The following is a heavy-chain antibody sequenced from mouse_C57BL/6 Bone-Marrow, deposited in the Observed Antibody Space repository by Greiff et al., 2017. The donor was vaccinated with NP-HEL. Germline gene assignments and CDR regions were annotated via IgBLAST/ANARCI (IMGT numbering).Heavy chain of an antibody. CDR3: ARWLLRYYAMDY. CDR1: GYTFTSYW. CDR2: IDPSDSHT. Sequence: QVQLQQPGAELVMPGASVKLSCKASGYTFTSYWMHWVKQRPGQGLEWIGEIDPSDSHTNYNQKFKGKSTLTVDKSSSTAYMQLSSLTSEDSAVYYCARWLLRYYAMDYWGQGTSVTVSS. V-gene: IGHV1-69*01. J-gene: IGHJ4*01. D-gene: IGHD2-3*01.